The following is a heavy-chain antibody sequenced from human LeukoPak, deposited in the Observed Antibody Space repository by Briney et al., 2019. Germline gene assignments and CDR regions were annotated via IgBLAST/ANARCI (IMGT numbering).Heavy chain of an antibody. V-gene: IGHV4-4*09. CDR3: ARCEVDYYYTDV. J-gene: IGHJ6*03. CDR1: GGSISSYY. Sequence: PSETLSLTCTVSGGSISSYYWSWIRQPPGKGLEWIGYIYTSGSTNYNPSLKSRVTISVDTSKNQFSLKLSSVTAADTAVYYCARCEVDYYYTDVWGKGTTVTVSS. D-gene: IGHD2-2*01. CDR2: IYTSGST.